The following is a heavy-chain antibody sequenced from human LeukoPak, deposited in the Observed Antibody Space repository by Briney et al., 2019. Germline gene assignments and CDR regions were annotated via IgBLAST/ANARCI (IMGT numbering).Heavy chain of an antibody. V-gene: IGHV1-69*05. CDR3: ARYYLWIGELDYYYYYIDV. J-gene: IGHJ6*03. CDR2: IIPIFGTA. CDR1: GGTFISYA. D-gene: IGHD3-10*01. Sequence: SSVKVSCKASGGTFISYAIRWVRQAPGQGLEWMGRIIPIFGTANYAQKFQGRVTITTDESTSTAYMKLSSLRSEATAVAYCARYYLWIGELDYYYYYIDVWGKGTTVTVSS.